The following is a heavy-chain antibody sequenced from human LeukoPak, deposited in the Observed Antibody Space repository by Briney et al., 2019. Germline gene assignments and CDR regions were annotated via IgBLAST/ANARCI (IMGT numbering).Heavy chain of an antibody. Sequence: SGGSLRLSCAASGFTFSSYEMNWVRQAPGKGLEWVSYISSSGSTIYYGDSVKGRFTISRDNAKNSLYLQMSSLRAEDTAVYYCATYCGGDCYYDYWGQGTLVTVSS. J-gene: IGHJ4*02. CDR2: ISSSGSTI. CDR1: GFTFSSYE. V-gene: IGHV3-48*03. CDR3: ATYCGGDCYYDY. D-gene: IGHD2-21*02.